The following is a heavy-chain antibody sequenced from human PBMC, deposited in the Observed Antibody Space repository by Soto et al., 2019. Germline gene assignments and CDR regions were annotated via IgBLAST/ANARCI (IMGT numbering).Heavy chain of an antibody. J-gene: IGHJ3*01. CDR2: LLYRGTP. CDR3: AREKDCIWGGYAFGY. D-gene: IGHD1-26*01. Sequence: QVQLQESGPRLVKPSETLSLTCSVSDSSMSPYYWTWFRQAPGKGLEWIGHLLYRGTPTYNPALQGRFTISLHTSKKQVSLQLSSVIAADTAVYYCAREKDCIWGGYAFGYWGPGTLVTVSS. V-gene: IGHV4-59*01. CDR1: DSSMSPYY.